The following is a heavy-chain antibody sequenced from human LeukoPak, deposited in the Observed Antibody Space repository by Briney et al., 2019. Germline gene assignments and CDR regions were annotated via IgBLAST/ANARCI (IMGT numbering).Heavy chain of an antibody. CDR3: ARGQARLSWFDP. CDR1: GGSINSGSYY. CDR2: IHTSGNT. J-gene: IGHJ5*02. V-gene: IGHV4-61*02. Sequence: SETLSLTCTVSGGSINSGSYYWSWIRQPAGKGLEWIGRIHTSGNTNYNPSLKSRITISVDMSKNQFSLKLSSVTAADTAVYYCARGQARLSWFDPWGQGTLVTVSS. D-gene: IGHD6-19*01.